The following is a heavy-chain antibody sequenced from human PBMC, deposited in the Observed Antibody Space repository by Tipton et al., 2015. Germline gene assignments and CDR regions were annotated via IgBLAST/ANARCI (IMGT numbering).Heavy chain of an antibody. CDR2: IGTAADT. J-gene: IGHJ4*02. CDR1: GFTFSHYD. CDR3: ARGRGILGAGQ. D-gene: IGHD3-16*01. V-gene: IGHV3-13*01. Sequence: GSLRLSCAASGFTFSHYDMHWVRQGTGKGLEWVSGIGTAADTYYPGSVKGRFTISRENARNALYLQMNSLRAGDTAVYYCARGRGILGAGQRGQGALVTVSP.